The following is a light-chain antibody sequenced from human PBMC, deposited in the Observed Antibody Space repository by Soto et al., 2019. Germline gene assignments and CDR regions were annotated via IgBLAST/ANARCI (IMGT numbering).Light chain of an antibody. V-gene: IGKV3-15*01. Sequence: EIVMTQSPATLSVSPGERATLSCRASQSISNNLAWYQHKPGQAPRLLIYGASTRATGIPAKFSGSGSGTEFTVTITSLQSEDFAVYYCQEYNGFPWTFGQGTNVEIK. CDR2: GAS. CDR3: QEYNGFPWT. CDR1: QSISNN. J-gene: IGKJ1*01.